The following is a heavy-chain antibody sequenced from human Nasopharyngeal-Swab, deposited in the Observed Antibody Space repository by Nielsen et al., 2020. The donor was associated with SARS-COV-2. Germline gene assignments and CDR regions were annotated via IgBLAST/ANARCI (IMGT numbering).Heavy chain of an antibody. D-gene: IGHD1-1*01. Sequence: GESLKISCAASGFSFGIYAMTWVRQAPGKGLEWVASIKEDGSETYYVDSVKGRFTISRDNANNSLYLQMNSLSVDDTAVYYCARGRTWFAPWGQGTLVTVSS. CDR2: IKEDGSET. CDR1: GFSFGIYA. V-gene: IGHV3-7*03. J-gene: IGHJ5*02. CDR3: ARGRTWFAP.